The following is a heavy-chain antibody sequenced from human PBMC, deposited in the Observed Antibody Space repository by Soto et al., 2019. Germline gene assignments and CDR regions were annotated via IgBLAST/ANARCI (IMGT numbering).Heavy chain of an antibody. Sequence: SETLSHTCSISSGSISRVVDYWAWTRQPPGKGLEWIGYNYYSGITYYNPSLKSRVTISLDTSKNQFSLKLSSVTAADTAVYYCARGSSIAGLYYGMDVWGQGTTVT. V-gene: IGHV4-31*03. J-gene: IGHJ6*02. D-gene: IGHD6-6*01. CDR2: NYYSGIT. CDR3: ARGSSIAGLYYGMDV. CDR1: SGSISRVVDY.